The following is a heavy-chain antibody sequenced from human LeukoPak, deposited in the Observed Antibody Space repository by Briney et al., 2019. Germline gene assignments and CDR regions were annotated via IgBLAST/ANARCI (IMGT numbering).Heavy chain of an antibody. D-gene: IGHD3-3*01. J-gene: IGHJ6*02. Sequence: PGGSLRLSCAASGFTFSSYSMNWVRQAPGKGLEWVSSISSSSSYIYYADSVKGRFTISRDNAKNSLYLQMNSLRAEDTAVYYCARQVGVVIISSHYGMDVWGQGTTVTVSS. V-gene: IGHV3-21*01. CDR1: GFTFSSYS. CDR2: ISSSSSYI. CDR3: ARQVGVVIISSHYGMDV.